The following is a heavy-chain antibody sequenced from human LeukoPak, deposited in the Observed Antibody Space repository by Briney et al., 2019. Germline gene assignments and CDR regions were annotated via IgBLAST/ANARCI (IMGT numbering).Heavy chain of an antibody. Sequence: PSETLSLTCAVYGGSFSGYYWSWIRQPPGKGLEWIGEINHSGSTNYNPSLKSRVTISVGTSKNQFSLKLSSVTAADTAVYYCARVLYDFWSGYYPNWFDPWGQGTLVTVSS. D-gene: IGHD3-3*01. CDR2: INHSGST. CDR3: ARVLYDFWSGYYPNWFDP. V-gene: IGHV4-34*01. CDR1: GGSFSGYY. J-gene: IGHJ5*02.